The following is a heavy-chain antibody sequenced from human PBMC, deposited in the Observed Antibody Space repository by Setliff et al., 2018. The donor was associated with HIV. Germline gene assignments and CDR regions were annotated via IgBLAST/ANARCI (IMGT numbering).Heavy chain of an antibody. Sequence: SETLSLTCTVYGGSISSYYWSWIRQPPEKGLEWIGYIYYSGSTNYNPSLKSRVTISVDTSKNQFSLKLSSVTAADTAVYYCAKKGTSGTYSYYFDYWGQGTLVTVSS. D-gene: IGHD1-26*01. CDR1: GGSISSYY. J-gene: IGHJ4*02. CDR3: AKKGTSGTYSYYFDY. CDR2: IYYSGST. V-gene: IGHV4-59*01.